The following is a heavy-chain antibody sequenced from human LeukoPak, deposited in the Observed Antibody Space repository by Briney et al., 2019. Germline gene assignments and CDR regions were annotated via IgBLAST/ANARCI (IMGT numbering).Heavy chain of an antibody. V-gene: IGHV4-59*12. CDR1: GGSISSYY. D-gene: IGHD6-13*01. Sequence: SETLSLTCTVSGGSISSYYWSWIRQPPGKGLEWIGYIYYSGSTNYNPSLKSRVTISVDKSKNQFSLKLSSVTAADTAVYYCASRLTAGKDYWGQGTLVTVSS. CDR3: ASRLTAGKDY. CDR2: IYYSGST. J-gene: IGHJ4*02.